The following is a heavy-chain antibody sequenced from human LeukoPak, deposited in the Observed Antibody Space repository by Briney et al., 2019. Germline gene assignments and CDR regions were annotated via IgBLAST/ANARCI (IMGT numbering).Heavy chain of an antibody. V-gene: IGHV3-30*02. J-gene: IGHJ4*02. Sequence: GGSLRLSCAASGFNFSNFGMHWVRQAPGKGLEWAAFLRFDGTGELYAESVKGRFTISRDNSKNTLYLQMNSLRAEDTAVYYCAKDRQWLVRSLDYWGQGTLVTVSS. D-gene: IGHD6-19*01. CDR2: LRFDGTGE. CDR3: AKDRQWLVRSLDY. CDR1: GFNFSNFG.